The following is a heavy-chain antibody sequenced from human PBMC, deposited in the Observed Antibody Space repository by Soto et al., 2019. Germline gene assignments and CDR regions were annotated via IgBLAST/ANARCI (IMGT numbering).Heavy chain of an antibody. CDR1: GGSFSGYY. J-gene: IGHJ5*02. V-gene: IGHV4-34*01. CDR2: INHSGST. CDR3: ARSALRTIFGRPYNWIDP. Sequence: SETLSLTCAVYGGSFSGYYWSWIRQPPGKGLEWIGEINHSGSTNYNPSLKSRVTISVDTSKNQFSLKLSSVTAADTAVYYCARSALRTIFGRPYNWIDPPGQATLVTVSS. D-gene: IGHD3-3*01.